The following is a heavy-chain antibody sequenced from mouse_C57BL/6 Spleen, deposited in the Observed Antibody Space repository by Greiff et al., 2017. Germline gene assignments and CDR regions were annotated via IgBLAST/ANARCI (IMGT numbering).Heavy chain of an antibody. D-gene: IGHD1-1*01. CDR1: GYTFTSYW. V-gene: IGHV1-72*01. CDR3: AREGSTVVEYFDV. J-gene: IGHJ1*03. CDR2: IYPNSGGT. Sequence: QVQLQQPGAELVKPGASVKMSCKASGYTFTSYWMHWVKQRPGRGLEWIGRIYPNSGGTKYNEKFKSKATLTVDKPSSTAYMQLSSLTSEDSAVYYCAREGSTVVEYFDVWGTGTTVTVSS.